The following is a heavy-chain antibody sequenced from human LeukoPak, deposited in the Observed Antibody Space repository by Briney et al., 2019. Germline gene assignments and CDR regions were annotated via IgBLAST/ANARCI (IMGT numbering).Heavy chain of an antibody. Sequence: PSETLSLTCTVSGGSISSGDYYWSWIRQPPGKGLEWIGYIYCSGSTYYNPSLKSRVTISVDTSKNQFSLKLSSVTAADTAVYYCAREVGYGQGIDYWGQGTLVTVSS. CDR2: IYCSGST. J-gene: IGHJ4*02. D-gene: IGHD2-2*03. V-gene: IGHV4-30-4*01. CDR1: GGSISSGDYY. CDR3: AREVGYGQGIDY.